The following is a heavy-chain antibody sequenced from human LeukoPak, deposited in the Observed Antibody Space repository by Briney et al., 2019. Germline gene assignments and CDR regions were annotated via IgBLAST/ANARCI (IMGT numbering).Heavy chain of an antibody. Sequence: GGSLRLSCAASGFTFSSYAMSWVRQAPGKGLEWVSAISGSGGSTYYADSVKGRFTISRDNSKNTLYLQMNSLRAEDTAVYYCAKDRRAYYYDSSGYYCSDYWGQGTLVTVSS. CDR1: GFTFSSYA. V-gene: IGHV3-23*01. J-gene: IGHJ4*02. CDR3: AKDRRAYYYDSSGYYCSDY. CDR2: ISGSGGST. D-gene: IGHD3-22*01.